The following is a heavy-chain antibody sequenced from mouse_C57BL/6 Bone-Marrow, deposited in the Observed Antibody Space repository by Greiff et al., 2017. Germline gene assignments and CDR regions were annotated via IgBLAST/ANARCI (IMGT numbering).Heavy chain of an antibody. CDR1: GYSFTGYY. D-gene: IGHD2-1*01. V-gene: IGHV1-42*01. CDR2: INPSTGGT. J-gene: IGHJ3*01. CDR3: ARCNYGFAY. Sequence: EVQLQQSGPELVKPGASVKISCKASGYSFTGYYMNWVKQSPEKSLEWIGEINPSTGGTTYNQKFKAKATLTVDKSSSTAYMQLKSLTSEDSAFYYCARCNYGFAYWGQGTLVTVSA.